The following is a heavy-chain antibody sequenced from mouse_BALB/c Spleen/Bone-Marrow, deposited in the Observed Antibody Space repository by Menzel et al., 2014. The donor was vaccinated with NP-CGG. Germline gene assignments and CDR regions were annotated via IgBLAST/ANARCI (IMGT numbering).Heavy chain of an antibody. CDR1: GFTFSDYG. V-gene: IGHV5-15*02. Sequence: EVQVEESGGGLVQPGGSRKLSCAASGFTFSDYGMAWVRQAPGKGPEWVAFISNLAYSIYYADTVTGRFTISRENAKNTLYLEMSSLRSEDTAMYYCARFITTVVVDAKDYWGQGTSVTVSS. CDR2: ISNLAYSI. D-gene: IGHD1-1*01. J-gene: IGHJ4*01. CDR3: ARFITTVVVDAKDY.